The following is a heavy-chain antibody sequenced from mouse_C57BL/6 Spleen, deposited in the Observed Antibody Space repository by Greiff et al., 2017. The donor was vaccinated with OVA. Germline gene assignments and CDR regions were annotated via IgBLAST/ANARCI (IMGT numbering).Heavy chain of an antibody. CDR1: GYPFTSYW. J-gene: IGHJ4*01. CDR2: INPSNGGT. Sequence: QVQLQQPGTELVKPGASVKLSCKASGYPFTSYWMHWVKQRPGQGLEWIGNINPSNGGTNYNEKFKSKATLTVDKSSSTAYMQLSSLTSEDSAVYYCAREAITTVVATKDAMDYWGQGTSVTVSS. V-gene: IGHV1-53*01. CDR3: AREAITTVVATKDAMDY. D-gene: IGHD1-1*01.